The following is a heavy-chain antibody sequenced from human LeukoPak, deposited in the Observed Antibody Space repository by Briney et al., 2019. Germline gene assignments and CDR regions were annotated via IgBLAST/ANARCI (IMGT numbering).Heavy chain of an antibody. CDR2: ISYDGRNT. CDR3: AKDASPIAASTTGAFDF. J-gene: IGHJ3*01. Sequence: GGSLRLSCAASGITFSSYAMHWVRQAPGKGLEWVAVISYDGRNTYYAGSVQGRFTISRDNAKNTLHVQMNSLRPEDTAVFYCAKDASPIAASTTGAFDFWGQGAMVTVSS. D-gene: IGHD6-6*01. CDR1: GITFSSYA. V-gene: IGHV3-30*04.